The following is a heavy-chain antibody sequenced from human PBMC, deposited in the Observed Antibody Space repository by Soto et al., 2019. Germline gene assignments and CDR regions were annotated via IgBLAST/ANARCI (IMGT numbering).Heavy chain of an antibody. CDR1: GFTFDDYA. CDR2: ISWNSGSI. J-gene: IGHJ3*02. Sequence: EVQLVESGGGLVQPGRSLRLSCAASGFTFDDYAMHWVRQAPGKGLEWVSGISWNSGSIGYADSVKGRFTISRDNAKNSLYLQMNSLRAEDTAVYYCAKDDATSLGAFDIWGQGTMVTVSS. V-gene: IGHV3-9*01. D-gene: IGHD2-15*01. CDR3: AKDDATSLGAFDI.